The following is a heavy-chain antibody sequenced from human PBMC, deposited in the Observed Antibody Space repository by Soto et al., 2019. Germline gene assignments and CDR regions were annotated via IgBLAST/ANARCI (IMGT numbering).Heavy chain of an antibody. Sequence: SECGSRKTSGSGFTSSGFKWVRRPRGESLEWIGWIVVGSGNTNYAQKFQERVTITRDMSTSTAYMELSSLSAEDTAVYYWAYDDHRDLHSFPAQRSPDL. V-gene: IGHV1-58*01. CDR1: GSGFTSSG. J-gene: IGHJ2*01. CDR3: AYDDHRDLHSFPAQRSPDL. CDR2: IVVGSGNT. D-gene: IGHD1-1*01.